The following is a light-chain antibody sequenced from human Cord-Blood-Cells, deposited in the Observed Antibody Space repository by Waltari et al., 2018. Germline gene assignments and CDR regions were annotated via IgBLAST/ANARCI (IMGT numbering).Light chain of an antibody. CDR1: SSDVGGYNY. CDR2: EVS. Sequence: QSALTQPASVSGSPGPSITLSCTGTSSDVGGYNYFSWYQQHPGKAPKPVIYEVSTRPSGVSNRCSGSKSGNTASLTICGLQAEDEADYYYSSYTSSSTRVFGGGTKLTVL. J-gene: IGLJ3*02. CDR3: SSYTSSSTRV. V-gene: IGLV2-14*01.